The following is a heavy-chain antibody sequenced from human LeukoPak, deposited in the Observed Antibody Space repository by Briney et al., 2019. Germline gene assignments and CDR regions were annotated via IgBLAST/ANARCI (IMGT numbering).Heavy chain of an antibody. CDR2: INQDGSEK. CDR1: GLTFRSFW. J-gene: IGHJ4*02. CDR3: ARERDGRFFDY. D-gene: IGHD5-24*01. Sequence: GGSLRLSCAVSGLTFRSFWMSWVRQAPGKGLERVANINQDGSEKYFVDSVRGRFTISRDNSKNSLHLQMNTLRAEDTAVYYCARERDGRFFDYWGQGTLVTVSS. V-gene: IGHV3-7*01.